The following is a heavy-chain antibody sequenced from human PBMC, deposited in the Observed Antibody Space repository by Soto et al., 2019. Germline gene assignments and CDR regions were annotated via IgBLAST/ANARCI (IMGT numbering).Heavy chain of an antibody. CDR1: GYTFTNCY. Sequence: QVHLMQSGAGVRKPGASVRLSCKASGYTFTNCYLHWVRQAPGQGLEWMGIINPNDGSTTYPQKFQGRVTMTRDTSTSTVYMELGSLRSEDTTVYFLARDLPKVLTQSPTYYGMDVWGQGTTVTVSS. D-gene: IGHD3-16*01. V-gene: IGHV1-46*03. J-gene: IGHJ6*02. CDR2: INPNDGST. CDR3: ARDLPKVLTQSPTYYGMDV.